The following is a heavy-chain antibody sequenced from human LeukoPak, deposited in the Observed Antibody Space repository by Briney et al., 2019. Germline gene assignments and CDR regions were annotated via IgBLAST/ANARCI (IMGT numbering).Heavy chain of an antibody. CDR2: INTDGGST. CDR1: GFTFSNFP. V-gene: IGHV3-64D*09. CDR3: VKAIFFGSGSYYGY. Sequence: GSLRLSCSASGFTFSNFPMHWVRQAPGKGLEYVSAINTDGGSTYYADSVNGRFTISRDNSKNTLYLQMRSLRAEDTAVYYCVKAIFFGSGSYYGYWGQGALVTVSS. D-gene: IGHD3-22*01. J-gene: IGHJ4*02.